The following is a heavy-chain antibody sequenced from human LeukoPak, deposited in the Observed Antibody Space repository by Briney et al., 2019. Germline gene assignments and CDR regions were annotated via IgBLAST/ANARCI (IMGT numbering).Heavy chain of an antibody. Sequence: ASVKVSCKASGFTFTNYYMHWVRQAPGQGLEWMGLINPSGSSTNYAQKFRGRVTLTRDTSTTTVYMELSSLRSEDTAVYYCAREESGGYFDYGGQGTLVTVSS. CDR1: GFTFTNYY. CDR3: AREESGGYFDY. CDR2: INPSGSST. D-gene: IGHD2-8*02. V-gene: IGHV1-46*01. J-gene: IGHJ4*02.